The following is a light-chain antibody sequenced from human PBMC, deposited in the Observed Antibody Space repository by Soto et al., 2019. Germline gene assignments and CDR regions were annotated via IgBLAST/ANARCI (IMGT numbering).Light chain of an antibody. CDR3: QQYVTSSPRK. CDR1: HTISSSY. V-gene: IGKV3-20*01. J-gene: IGKJ1*01. Sequence: EIVLTHSPGTLSLSPWEIATLSFSASHTISSSYLAWYQQKPGQAPRLLMYGISRRATGIPDRFSGSGSGTNFTLTITRLEPEDFAVYYCQQYVTSSPRKFGQGTKVDIK. CDR2: GIS.